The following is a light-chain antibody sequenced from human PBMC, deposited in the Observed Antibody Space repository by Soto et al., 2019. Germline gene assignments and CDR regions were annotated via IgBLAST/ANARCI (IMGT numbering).Light chain of an antibody. CDR3: QQYNNWPMT. CDR1: QSVSSN. CDR2: GAS. V-gene: IGKV3-15*01. J-gene: IGKJ1*01. Sequence: EIVMTQSPATLSVSPGERATLSCRASQSVSSNLAWYQQKPGQAPRLLIYGASTRATGIPARLSGSGSGTEFTLTISSLQSEDFAVYSCQQYNNWPMTFGQGTKVEIK.